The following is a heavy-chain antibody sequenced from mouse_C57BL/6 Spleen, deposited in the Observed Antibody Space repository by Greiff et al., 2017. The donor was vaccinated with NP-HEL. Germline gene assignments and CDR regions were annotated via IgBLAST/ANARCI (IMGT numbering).Heavy chain of an antibody. D-gene: IGHD1-1*01. CDR1: GYTFTSYW. J-gene: IGHJ2*01. CDR2: IYPGSGST. V-gene: IGHV1-55*01. Sequence: VKLQQPGAELVKPGASVKMSCKASGYTFTSYWITWVKQRPGQGLEWIGDIYPGSGSTNYNEKFKSKATLTVDTSSSTAYMQLSSLTSEDSAVYYCAIYYGSQYYFDYWGQGTTLTVSS. CDR3: AIYYGSQYYFDY.